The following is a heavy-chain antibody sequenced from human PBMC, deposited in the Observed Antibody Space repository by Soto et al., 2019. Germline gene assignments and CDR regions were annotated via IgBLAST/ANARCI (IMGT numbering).Heavy chain of an antibody. CDR2: ISSSSYI. J-gene: IGHJ4*02. Sequence: EVQLVESGGGLVKPGGSLRLSCAASGFTFSSYSMNWVRQAPGKGLEWVSSISSSSYIYYADSVKGRFTISRDNAKNSLYLQMNSLRAEDTAVYYCARDVYSSSRYFDYWGQGTLVTVSS. CDR3: ARDVYSSSRYFDY. CDR1: GFTFSSYS. D-gene: IGHD6-6*01. V-gene: IGHV3-21*01.